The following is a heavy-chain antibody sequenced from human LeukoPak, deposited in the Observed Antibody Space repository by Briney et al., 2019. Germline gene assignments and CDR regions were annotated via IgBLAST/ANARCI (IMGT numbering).Heavy chain of an antibody. Sequence: ASVKVSCKASGYTFTGYYMHWVRQATGQGLEWRGWMNPNSGNTGYAQKFHGRVTITRNTSISTAYMEMSSLRSEDTAVYYCARGVIGYCSSTSCAHYYYYYMDVWGKGTTVTVSS. CDR1: GYTFTGYY. J-gene: IGHJ6*03. V-gene: IGHV1-8*03. CDR3: ARGVIGYCSSTSCAHYYYYYMDV. D-gene: IGHD2-2*01. CDR2: MNPNSGNT.